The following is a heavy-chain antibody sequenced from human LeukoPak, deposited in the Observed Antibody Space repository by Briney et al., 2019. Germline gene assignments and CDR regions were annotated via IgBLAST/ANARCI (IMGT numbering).Heavy chain of an antibody. V-gene: IGHV4-59*08. CDR1: GGSINDYY. CDR2: SYYTGTT. CDR3: ARRRRLEQRLPGDGFDI. J-gene: IGHJ3*02. D-gene: IGHD1/OR15-1a*01. Sequence: TSETLSLTCTVSGGSINDYYWHWIRQPPGKGLEWIGQSYYTGTTNYNPSLRSRVTISIDASRDQFSLSLTFVTAADTAVYYCARRRRLEQRLPGDGFDIWGQGIMVTVSS.